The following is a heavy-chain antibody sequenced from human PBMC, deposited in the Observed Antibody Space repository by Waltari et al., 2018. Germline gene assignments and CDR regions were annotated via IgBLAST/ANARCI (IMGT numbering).Heavy chain of an antibody. CDR2: IRGSGGST. Sequence: EVQLLESGGGLVQPGGSLRLSCAASGFTFSSYAMSWVRQAPGKGREWVAAIRGSGGSTYYADAGKGRLTISRDNAKNTLYLQMNSLRAEDTAVYYCAKIVHSYGFCDYWGQGTLVTVSA. CDR1: GFTFSSYA. CDR3: AKIVHSYGFCDY. D-gene: IGHD5-18*01. J-gene: IGHJ4*02. V-gene: IGHV3-23*01.